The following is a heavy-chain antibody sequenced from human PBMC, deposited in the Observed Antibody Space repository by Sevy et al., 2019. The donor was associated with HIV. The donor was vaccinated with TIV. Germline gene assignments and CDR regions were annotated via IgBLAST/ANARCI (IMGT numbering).Heavy chain of an antibody. V-gene: IGHV3-74*01. Sequence: GGSLRLSCAASGFTFTNYWMHWVRQAPGKGLVLVSRVDNDGSGTNYADSVKGRFTISRDNDKNTVYLQMNSLRAEDTAVYYCTRDMYGIDYWGQGTLVTVSS. CDR2: VDNDGSGT. CDR1: GFTFTNYW. D-gene: IGHD2-8*01. CDR3: TRDMYGIDY. J-gene: IGHJ4*02.